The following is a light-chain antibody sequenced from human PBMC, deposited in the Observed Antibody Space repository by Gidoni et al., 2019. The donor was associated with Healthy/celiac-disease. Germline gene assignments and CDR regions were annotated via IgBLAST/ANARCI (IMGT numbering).Light chain of an antibody. CDR3: QAWDSSTVV. V-gene: IGLV3-1*01. J-gene: IGLJ2*01. CDR2: QDS. CDR1: KLGDKY. Sequence: SYELTQPPSVSVSPGQTASITCSGDKLGDKYACWYQQKPGQSPVLVIYQDSKRPSGIPERFSGSNSGNKATLTISGTKAMDEADYYCQAWDSSTVVFGGGTKLTVL.